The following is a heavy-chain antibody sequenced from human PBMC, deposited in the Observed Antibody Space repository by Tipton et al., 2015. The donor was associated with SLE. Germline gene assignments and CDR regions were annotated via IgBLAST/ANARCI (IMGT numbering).Heavy chain of an antibody. CDR2: IYHSGST. D-gene: IGHD3-3*01. CDR1: GYSISSGYY. V-gene: IGHV4-38-2*01. CDR3: ARQGGGTIFSYFDY. Sequence: TLSLTCAVSGYSISSGYYWGWIRQPPGKGLEWIGSIYHSGSTYYNPFLKSRVTISVDTSKNQFSLKLSSVTAADTAVYYCARQGGGTIFSYFDYWGQGTLVTVSS. J-gene: IGHJ4*02.